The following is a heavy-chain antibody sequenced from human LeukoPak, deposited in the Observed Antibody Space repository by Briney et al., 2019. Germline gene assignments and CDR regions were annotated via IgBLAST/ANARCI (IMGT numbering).Heavy chain of an antibody. CDR3: ANDGPRYCTSTSCYAPLDS. Sequence: GGSLRLSCAASGFTFSSYAMTWVRQAPGKGLGWVSVISGSGDSTYYADSVKGRFTISRDNSKNTLYLQMNSLRAEDTAVYYCANDGPRYCTSTSCYAPLDSWGQGTQVTVSS. CDR2: ISGSGDST. V-gene: IGHV3-23*01. CDR1: GFTFSSYA. J-gene: IGHJ4*02. D-gene: IGHD2-2*01.